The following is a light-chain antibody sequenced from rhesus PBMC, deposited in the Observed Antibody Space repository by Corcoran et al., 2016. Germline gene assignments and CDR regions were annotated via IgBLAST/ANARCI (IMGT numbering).Light chain of an antibody. CDR3: LQTKNSPRT. J-gene: IGKJ1*01. V-gene: IGKV7-13*01. CDR1: ESVRFFELNL. CDR2: QTS. Sequence: DIVLTQSPAYLAVSPGQMATITCRASESVRFFELNLFHWSQQKPGPPPKLRIYQTSNNAPGAPARFSGRGARTDFTLTINPVEADDDANYYCLQTKNSPRTFGQGTKVEIK.